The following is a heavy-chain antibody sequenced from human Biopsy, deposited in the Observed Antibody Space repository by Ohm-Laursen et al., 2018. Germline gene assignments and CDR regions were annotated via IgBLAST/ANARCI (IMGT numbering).Heavy chain of an antibody. CDR1: GGSISSGGSY. Sequence: TLSLTCTVSGGSISSGGSYWSWIRQRPGKGLEWIGYIFNSANTYYNPSLKNLITISGDTSKNQFSLKLSSVTAADTAIYYCAREAIGVATAFDIWGQGTMVTVSS. D-gene: IGHD5-12*01. V-gene: IGHV4-31*01. CDR3: AREAIGVATAFDI. J-gene: IGHJ3*02. CDR2: IFNSANT.